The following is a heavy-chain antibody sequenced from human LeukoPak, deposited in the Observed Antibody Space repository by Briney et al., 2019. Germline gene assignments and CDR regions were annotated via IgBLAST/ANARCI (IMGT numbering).Heavy chain of an antibody. CDR3: AGEGHYYDSSGYYYGGEDY. CDR1: GGSISSYY. V-gene: IGHV4-4*07. Sequence: PSETLSLTCTVSGGSISSYYWSWIRQPAGKGLEWIGRIYTRGSTNYNPSLTSRVTMSVDTSKNQFSLKLSSVTAADTAVYYWAGEGHYYDSSGYYYGGEDYWGQGTLVTVSS. J-gene: IGHJ4*02. CDR2: IYTRGST. D-gene: IGHD3-22*01.